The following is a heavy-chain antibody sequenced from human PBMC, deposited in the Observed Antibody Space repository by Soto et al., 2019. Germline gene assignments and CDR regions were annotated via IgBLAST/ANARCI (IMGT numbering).Heavy chain of an antibody. CDR1: GDSMTGAN. Sequence: QVQLQESGPGLLKPSETLSLTCSVSGDSMTGANWGWFRQSPEKGLEWIGYIDYSGSTNYNPSLWSRITITIDTSSNQFSLNLASVTAADAAVYYCTRARYGDHFDSWGQGTLVTVSS. V-gene: IGHV4-59*01. J-gene: IGHJ4*02. CDR3: TRARYGDHFDS. CDR2: IDYSGST. D-gene: IGHD4-17*01.